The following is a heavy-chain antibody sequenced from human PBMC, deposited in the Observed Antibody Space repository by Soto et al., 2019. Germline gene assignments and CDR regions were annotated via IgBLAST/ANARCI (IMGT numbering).Heavy chain of an antibody. V-gene: IGHV4-30-2*01. CDR2: IYQSGST. CDR1: GAPITSGAYS. CDR3: ARDMSGCSSSDRYLSGCFDS. D-gene: IGHD3-22*01. J-gene: IGHJ5*01. Sequence: SETLSLTCTVSGAPITSGAYSWSWIRQPPGKGLEWIGFIYQSGSTHYNPSLKSRVTISVDRSKNHFSLQLTSLTAADTAVYYCARDMSGCSSSDRYLSGCFDSWGPGTLVTVSS.